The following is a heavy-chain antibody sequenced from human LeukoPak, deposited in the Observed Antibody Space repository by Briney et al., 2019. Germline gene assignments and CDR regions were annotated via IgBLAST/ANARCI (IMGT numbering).Heavy chain of an antibody. V-gene: IGHV3-53*05. CDR1: GFTVSSNY. Sequence: IQPGGSLRLSCAASGFTVSSNYMSWVRQAPGKGLESVSVIYSGGTTYYADSVKGRFTMSRDNSKNSLYLQMNSLRSEDTALYYCAKAFSSSWYPFDYWGQGSLVTVSS. CDR2: IYSGGTT. J-gene: IGHJ4*02. CDR3: AKAFSSSWYPFDY. D-gene: IGHD6-13*01.